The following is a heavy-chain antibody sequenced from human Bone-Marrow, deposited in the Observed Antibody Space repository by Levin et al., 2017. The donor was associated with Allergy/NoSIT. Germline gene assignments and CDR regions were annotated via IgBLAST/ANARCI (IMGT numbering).Heavy chain of an antibody. J-gene: IGHJ6*02. D-gene: IGHD6-13*01. CDR2: INTNTGNP. V-gene: IGHV7-4-1*02. CDR1: GYTFTSYA. CDR3: ARDYSSSWGYGMDV. Sequence: GESLKISCKASGYTFTSYAMNWVRQAPGQGLEWMGWINTNTGNPTYAQGFTGRFVFSLDTSVSTAYLQISSLKAEDTAVYYCARDYSSSWGYGMDVWGQGTTVTVSS.